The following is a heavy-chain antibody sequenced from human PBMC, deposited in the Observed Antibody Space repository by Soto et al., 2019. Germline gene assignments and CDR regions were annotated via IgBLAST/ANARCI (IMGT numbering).Heavy chain of an antibody. CDR3: ARQHYGDYFDY. CDR1: GFDFRKFW. CDR2: IKDDGSQK. J-gene: IGHJ4*02. Sequence: EVQLVESGGGLVQTGGSLRLSCAASGFDFRKFWMNWIRHVTGKGLEWVATIKDDGSQKIYVDSVRGRFSISRDNGMNFVFLEMSRLRGGDTAKYYCARQHYGDYFDYWGQVVVVTVSS. V-gene: IGHV3-7*01. D-gene: IGHD3-10*01.